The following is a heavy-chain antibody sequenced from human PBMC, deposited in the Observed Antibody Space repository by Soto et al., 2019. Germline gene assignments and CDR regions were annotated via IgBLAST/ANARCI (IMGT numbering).Heavy chain of an antibody. CDR3: ARSETLKWPYSKFDY. CDR2: IRGSSSTI. D-gene: IGHD5-12*01. V-gene: IGHV3-48*02. CDR1: GFTFRSYS. Sequence: EVQLVESGGGLVQPGGSLRLSCEASGFTFRSYSMNWVRQAPGKGLEWVSYIRGSSSTIYYADPVKGRFTISRDNAKNSLYLQMNSLRDDDTAVYYCARSETLKWPYSKFDYWGQGTLVTVSS. J-gene: IGHJ4*02.